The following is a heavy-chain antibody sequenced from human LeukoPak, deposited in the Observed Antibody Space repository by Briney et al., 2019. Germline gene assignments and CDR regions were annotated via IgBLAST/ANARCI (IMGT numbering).Heavy chain of an antibody. V-gene: IGHV3-23*01. J-gene: IGHJ4*02. CDR3: AKTASPGIAVAGNDY. D-gene: IGHD6-19*01. Sequence: GGSLRLSCAASGFTFRSYAMSWVRQPRGRGLVWVSAISGSGGSTYYADSVKGRFTISRDNSKNTLYLQISSLRAEYTAVYYCAKTASPGIAVAGNDYWGQGTLVTVSS. CDR1: GFTFRSYA. CDR2: ISGSGGST.